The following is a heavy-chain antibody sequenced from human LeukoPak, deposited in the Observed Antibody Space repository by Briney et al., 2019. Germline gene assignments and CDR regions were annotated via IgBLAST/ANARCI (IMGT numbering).Heavy chain of an antibody. D-gene: IGHD1-1*01. J-gene: IGHJ4*02. Sequence: PGGSLRLSCAASGFTFSSYAMSWVRQAPGKGLEWVSAISGSGGSTYYADSVKGRFTISRDNSKNTLYLQMNSLRAEDTAVYYCAEAPNWNDGPLYYFDYWGQGTLVTVSS. CDR3: AEAPNWNDGPLYYFDY. CDR1: GFTFSSYA. V-gene: IGHV3-23*01. CDR2: ISGSGGST.